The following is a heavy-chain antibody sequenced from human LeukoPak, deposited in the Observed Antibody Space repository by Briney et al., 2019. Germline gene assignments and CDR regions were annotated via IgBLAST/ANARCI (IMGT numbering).Heavy chain of an antibody. CDR2: ICYSGST. CDR3: ARGHERRDGYNQFAY. V-gene: IGHV4-59*01. CDR1: GGSISSYY. Sequence: SETLSLTCTVSGGSISSYYWSWIRQPPGKGLEWIGYICYSGSTNYNPSLKSRVTISVDTSKNQFSLKLSSVTAADTAVYYCARGHERRDGYNQFAYWGQGTLVTVSS. D-gene: IGHD5-24*01. J-gene: IGHJ4*02.